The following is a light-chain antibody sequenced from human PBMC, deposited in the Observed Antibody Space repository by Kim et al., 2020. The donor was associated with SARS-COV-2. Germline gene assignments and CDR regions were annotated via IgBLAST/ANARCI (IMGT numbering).Light chain of an antibody. V-gene: IGLV3-1*01. CDR1: KLGDKY. CDR2: QDI. CDR3: QAWDSSTVV. J-gene: IGLJ2*01. Sequence: SYELTQPPSVSVSPGQTASITCSGDKLGDKYACWYQQRPGQSPVLIIYQDIKRPSGIPERFSGSNSGNTATLTISGTQAMDEADYYCQAWDSSTVVFGGGTPLTVL.